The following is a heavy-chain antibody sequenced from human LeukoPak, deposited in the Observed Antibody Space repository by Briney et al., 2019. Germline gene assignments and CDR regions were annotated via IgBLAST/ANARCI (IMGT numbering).Heavy chain of an antibody. D-gene: IGHD4-17*01. CDR3: SRVDIYGDPTYFDY. Sequence: ASVKVSCKASGYTFTNYYIHWVRQAPGQGLEWMGIINPSGGGTNYVQKFQGRVTMTRDTSTSTVYMELSSLRSEDTAVYYCSRVDIYGDPTYFDYWGQGTLVIVSS. J-gene: IGHJ4*02. CDR1: GYTFTNYY. V-gene: IGHV1-46*03. CDR2: INPSGGGT.